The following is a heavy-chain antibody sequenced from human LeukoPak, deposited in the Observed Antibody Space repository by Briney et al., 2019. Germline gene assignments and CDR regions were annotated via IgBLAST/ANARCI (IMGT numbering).Heavy chain of an antibody. Sequence: ASVKVSCKASGYTFISYAMHWVRQAPGQRLKWMGWINAGNGDTKYSQKFQGRVTITRDTSASTAYMELSSLRSEDTAVYYCATDYDSSGYYYFDYWGQGTLVTVSS. D-gene: IGHD3-22*01. CDR2: INAGNGDT. V-gene: IGHV1-3*01. CDR3: ATDYDSSGYYYFDY. CDR1: GYTFISYA. J-gene: IGHJ4*02.